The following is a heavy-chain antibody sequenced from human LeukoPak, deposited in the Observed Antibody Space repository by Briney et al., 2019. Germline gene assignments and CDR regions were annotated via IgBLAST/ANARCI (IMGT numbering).Heavy chain of an antibody. J-gene: IGHJ4*02. CDR1: GFTFGDYA. V-gene: IGHV3-7*01. CDR3: ARDLNYFDY. Sequence: AGGSLRLSCTASGFTFGDYAMSWVRQAPGKGLEWVANIKQDGSEKYYVDSVRGRFTISRDNATNSLYLQMNSLRAEDTAVYYCARDLNYFDYWGQGTLVTVSS. CDR2: IKQDGSEK.